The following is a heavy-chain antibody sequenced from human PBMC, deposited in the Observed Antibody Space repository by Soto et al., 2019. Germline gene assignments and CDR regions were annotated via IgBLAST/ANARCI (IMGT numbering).Heavy chain of an antibody. J-gene: IGHJ6*02. Sequence: QVQLVQSGAEVKKPGSSVKVSCKASGDTFSSFAISWVRQAPGQGLEWMGGIIPIFRTPKYAQKFQGRVTLTSDXXTSTADMELSSLRSEATAVYYCARDNDREQLGGNYYYALDVWGQGTTVIVSS. CDR1: GDTFSSFA. CDR3: ARDNDREQLGGNYYYALDV. CDR2: IIPIFRTP. D-gene: IGHD2-8*01. V-gene: IGHV1-69*05.